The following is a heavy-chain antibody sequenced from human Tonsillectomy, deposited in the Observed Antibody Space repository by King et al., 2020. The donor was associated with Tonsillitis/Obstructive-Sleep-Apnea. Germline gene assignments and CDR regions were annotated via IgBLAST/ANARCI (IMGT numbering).Heavy chain of an antibody. J-gene: IGHJ5*02. CDR1: GGTFSSYA. CDR2: IIPIFGTA. Sequence: QLVQSGAEVKKPGSSVKVSCKASGGTFSSYAISWVRQAPGQGLEWIGGIIPIFGTANYAQKFQGGGTITADESTSTAYMELSSLRFEDTAVYYCARDVRQQLVGRWFDPWGQGTLVTVSS. V-gene: IGHV1-69*01. D-gene: IGHD6-13*01. CDR3: ARDVRQQLVGRWFDP.